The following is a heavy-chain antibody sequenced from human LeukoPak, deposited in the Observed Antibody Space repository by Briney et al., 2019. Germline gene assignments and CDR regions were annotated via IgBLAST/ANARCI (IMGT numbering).Heavy chain of an antibody. D-gene: IGHD2-15*01. V-gene: IGHV3-23*01. CDR2: ISGSGGST. J-gene: IGHJ6*02. Sequence: PGGSLTLSCAASGFTFSSYAMSWVRQAPGKGLEWVSAISGSGGSTYYADSVKGRFTISRDNSKNTLYLQLNSLRAEDTAVYYWAKLYCSGGSCYSSYYYYGMDVWGQGTTVTVSS. CDR3: AKLYCSGGSCYSSYYYYGMDV. CDR1: GFTFSSYA.